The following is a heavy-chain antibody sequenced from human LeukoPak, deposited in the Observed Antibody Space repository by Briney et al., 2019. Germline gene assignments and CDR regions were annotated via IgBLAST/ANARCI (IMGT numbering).Heavy chain of an antibody. CDR1: GGSISSGGYY. V-gene: IGHV4-61*02. D-gene: IGHD5-12*01. CDR2: IYTSGST. Sequence: SETLSLTCAVSGGSISSGGYYWSWIRQPAGKGLEWIGRIYTSGSTNYNPSLKSRVTISVDTSKNQFSLKLSSVTAADTAVYYCARAGYSGYDRNWFDPWGQGTLVTVSS. J-gene: IGHJ5*02. CDR3: ARAGYSGYDRNWFDP.